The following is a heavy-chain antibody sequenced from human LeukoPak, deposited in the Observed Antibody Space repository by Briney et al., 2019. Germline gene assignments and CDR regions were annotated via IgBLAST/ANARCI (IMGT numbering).Heavy chain of an antibody. J-gene: IGHJ4*02. CDR2: INQDGSEK. CDR3: ARGLAVAG. D-gene: IGHD6-19*01. V-gene: IGHV3-7*01. CDR1: GFTFSADW. Sequence: GGSLRLSCAPSGFTFSADWMSWVRQAPGKGLEWVASINQDGSEKYYVDSLKGRFTISRDNTKKSLYLQMNSLRAEDTAVYYCARGLAVAGWGQGTLVTVSS.